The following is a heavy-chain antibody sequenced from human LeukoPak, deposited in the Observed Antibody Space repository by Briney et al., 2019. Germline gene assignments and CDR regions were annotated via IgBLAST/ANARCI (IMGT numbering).Heavy chain of an antibody. D-gene: IGHD5-24*01. CDR2: INHSGST. J-gene: IGHJ5*02. V-gene: IGHV4-34*01. Sequence: PSETLSLTCTVYGGSFSGYYWSWIRQPPGKGLEWIGEINHSGSTNYNPSLKSRVTISVDTSKNQFSLKLSSVTAADTAVYYCARGRADGYKSLNWFDPWGQGTLVTVSS. CDR1: GGSFSGYY. CDR3: ARGRADGYKSLNWFDP.